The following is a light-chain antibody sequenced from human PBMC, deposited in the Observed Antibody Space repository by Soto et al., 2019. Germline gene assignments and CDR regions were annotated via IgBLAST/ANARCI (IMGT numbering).Light chain of an antibody. V-gene: IGKV3-15*01. CDR1: QSIRSN. Sequence: EIVMTQSPATLSVSPGERATLSCRASQSIRSNLGWYQQKPGQAPRLLMFGASTRADGVPARFSGSESGTEFTLTISSLQPEDFAVYYCQQYNSWPLTFGGGTKVEIK. J-gene: IGKJ4*01. CDR2: GAS. CDR3: QQYNSWPLT.